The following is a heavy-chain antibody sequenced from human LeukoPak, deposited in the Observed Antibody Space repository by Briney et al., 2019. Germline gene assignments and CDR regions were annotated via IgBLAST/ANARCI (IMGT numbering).Heavy chain of an antibody. Sequence: PGGSLRLSCAASGFTFSSYAMSWVRQAPGKGLEWVSAISGSGGSTYYADSVKGRFTISRDNSKNTLYLQMNSLRAEDTAVYYCAKDDPSSKRKRGSASSGSFWGQGTLVTVSS. CDR3: AKDDPSSKRKRGSASSGSF. D-gene: IGHD1-26*01. CDR1: GFTFSSYA. J-gene: IGHJ4*02. CDR2: ISGSGGST. V-gene: IGHV3-23*01.